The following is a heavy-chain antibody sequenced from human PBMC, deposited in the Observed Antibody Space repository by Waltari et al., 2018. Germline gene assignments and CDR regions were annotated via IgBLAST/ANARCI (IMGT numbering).Heavy chain of an antibody. D-gene: IGHD3-22*01. CDR1: GYSISSGYY. J-gene: IGHJ4*02. Sequence: QVQLQESGPGLVKPSETLSLTCAVSGYSISSGYYWGWIRQPPGKGLEWIGSIYHSGSTYYNPSLKSRVTISVDTSKNQFSLKLSSVTAADTAVYYCARVSGGGSMIDGWGQGTLVTVSS. CDR3: ARVSGGGSMIDG. CDR2: IYHSGST. V-gene: IGHV4-38-2*01.